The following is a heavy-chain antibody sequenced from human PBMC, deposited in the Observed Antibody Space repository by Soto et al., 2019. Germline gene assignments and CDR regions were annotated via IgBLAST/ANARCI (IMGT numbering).Heavy chain of an antibody. J-gene: IGHJ4*02. CDR1: GFSFSTYW. Sequence: AGGSLRLSCVASGFSFSTYWMHWVRQGPGKGLVWVSRINSDGTTSYADSVKGRFTISRDNAKNTLYLQMNSLRAEDTAVYFCARGGEWQRSYYFDYWGQGTLVTVSS. CDR3: ARGGEWQRSYYFDY. D-gene: IGHD5-12*01. CDR2: INSDGTT. V-gene: IGHV3-74*01.